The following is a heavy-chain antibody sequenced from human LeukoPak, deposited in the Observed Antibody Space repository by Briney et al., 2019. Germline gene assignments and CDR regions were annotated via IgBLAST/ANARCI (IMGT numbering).Heavy chain of an antibody. D-gene: IGHD3-16*01. CDR3: ARQPHPRGSFDY. Sequence: SETLSLTCTVSGGSISDYYWSWIRQPPGKGLEWIGYIYYSGNTNYNPSLKSRVTMSVDTSKNQFSLKLSSVTAADTAVYYCARQPHPRGSFDYWGQGTLVTVFS. CDR2: IYYSGNT. CDR1: GGSISDYY. V-gene: IGHV4-59*08. J-gene: IGHJ4*02.